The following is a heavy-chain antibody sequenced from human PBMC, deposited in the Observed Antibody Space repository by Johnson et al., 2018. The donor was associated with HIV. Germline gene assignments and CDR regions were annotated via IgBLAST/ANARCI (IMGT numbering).Heavy chain of an antibody. CDR3: ARDPIAFRNYYGSGSAFDI. D-gene: IGHD3-10*01. Sequence: EVQLVESGGGLVQPGRSLRLSCAASGFTFDDYGMSWVRQAPGKGLEWVSVIYSGGSTYYADSVKGRCTISRDNSKNTLFLQMNSLRPEDTAVYHCARDPIAFRNYYGSGSAFDIWGQGTMVTVSS. CDR2: IYSGGST. J-gene: IGHJ3*02. V-gene: IGHV3-66*02. CDR1: GFTFDDYG.